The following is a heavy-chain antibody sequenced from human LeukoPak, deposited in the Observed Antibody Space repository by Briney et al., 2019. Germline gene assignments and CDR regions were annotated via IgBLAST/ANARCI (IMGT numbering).Heavy chain of an antibody. CDR1: GGSISSGGYS. D-gene: IGHD6-19*01. V-gene: IGHV4-30-2*02. CDR3: ARLGSDFDY. Sequence: SSETLSLTCAVSGGSISSGGYSWSWIRQPPGKGLEWIGYIYHSGSTYYNPSLKSRVTISVDRSKNQFSLKLSSVTAADTAVYYCARLGSDFDYWGQGTLVTVSS. CDR2: IYHSGST. J-gene: IGHJ4*02.